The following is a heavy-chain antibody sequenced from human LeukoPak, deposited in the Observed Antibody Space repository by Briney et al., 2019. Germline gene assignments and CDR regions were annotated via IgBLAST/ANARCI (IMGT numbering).Heavy chain of an antibody. D-gene: IGHD3-3*01. CDR2: INHSGST. J-gene: IGHJ5*02. CDR1: GETLSGYS. V-gene: IGHV4-34*08. CDR3: ARGRSLRFLEWSDEKFDP. Sequence: SETLSLTCAVYGETLSGYSWNWLRQPPGKGLEWIGEINHSGSTNYSPSLRSRVTMSVDTSRRQFSLKLTPVTAADTALYYCARGRSLRFLEWSDEKFDPWGQGTLVAVSS.